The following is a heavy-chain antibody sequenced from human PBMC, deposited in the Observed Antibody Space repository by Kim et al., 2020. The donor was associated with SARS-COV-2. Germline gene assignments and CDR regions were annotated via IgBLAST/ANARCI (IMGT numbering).Heavy chain of an antibody. V-gene: IGHV3-7*01. CDR3: ARDEGAYSYGLFGY. CDR1: GFTFSSYW. D-gene: IGHD5-18*01. J-gene: IGHJ4*02. CDR2: IKQDGSEK. Sequence: GGSLRLSCAASGFTFSSYWMSWVRQAPGKGLEWVANIKQDGSEKYYVDSVKGRFTISRDNAKNSLYLQMNSLRAEETAVYYCARDEGAYSYGLFGYWGQGTMVTVSS.